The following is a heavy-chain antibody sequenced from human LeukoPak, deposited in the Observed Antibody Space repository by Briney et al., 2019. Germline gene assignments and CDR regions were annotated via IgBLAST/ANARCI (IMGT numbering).Heavy chain of an antibody. J-gene: IGHJ4*02. V-gene: IGHV5-51*01. CDR3: LRHRSGSYYSHFDY. Sequence: GGSLKISCKGSGYCFTNYWIGWVRQMPGKDLEGMGIIYPGDSDTRYSPSFQGQVTFSADKSISTAYLQWSNLKASDTAMYYCLRHRSGSYYSHFDYWGEGTLVTVST. CDR1: GYCFTNYW. CDR2: IYPGDSDT. D-gene: IGHD3-10*01.